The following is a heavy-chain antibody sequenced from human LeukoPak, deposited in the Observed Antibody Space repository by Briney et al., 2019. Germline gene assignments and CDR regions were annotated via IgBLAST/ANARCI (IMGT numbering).Heavy chain of an antibody. D-gene: IGHD3-22*01. CDR3: ARVSSNYYYDSSGYSYYFDY. CDR1: GGSISSYY. J-gene: IGHJ4*02. Sequence: SETLSLTCTVSGGSISSYYWSWIRQPPGKGLEWIGYIYYSGSTNYNPSLKSRVTISVDTSKNQFSLKLSSVTAADTAVYYCARVSSNYYYDSSGYSYYFDYWGQGTLVTDSS. V-gene: IGHV4-59*01. CDR2: IYYSGST.